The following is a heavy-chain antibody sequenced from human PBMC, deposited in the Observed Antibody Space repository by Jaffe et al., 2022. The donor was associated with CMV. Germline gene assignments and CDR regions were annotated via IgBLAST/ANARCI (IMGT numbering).Heavy chain of an antibody. CDR2: IKQDGSEK. D-gene: IGHD3-22*01. CDR1: GFTFSSYW. J-gene: IGHJ3*02. V-gene: IGHV3-7*03. CDR3: ARDQGDYYDTEDAFDI. Sequence: EVQLVESGGGLVQPGGSLRLSCAASGFTFSSYWMSWVRQAPGKGLEWVANIKQDGSEKYYVDSVKGRFTISRDNAKNSLYLQMNSLRAEDTAVYYCARDQGDYYDTEDAFDIWGQGTMVTVSS.